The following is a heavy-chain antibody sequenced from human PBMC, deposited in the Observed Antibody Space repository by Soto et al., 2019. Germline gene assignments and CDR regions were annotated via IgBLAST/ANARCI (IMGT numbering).Heavy chain of an antibody. CDR1: GGTFNNYA. J-gene: IGHJ6*02. V-gene: IGHV1-69*13. Sequence: VQLVQSGAEVKKPGSSVKVSCKASGGTFNNYAFSWVRQAPGQGLEWLGGIIPIFGTADYAQKFQGRVTITADEPTSTVHMEVSSLRSDDTAVYYCGRWLKEGGIGGNYYYGMDVWGQGTTVTVSS. D-gene: IGHD3-22*01. CDR3: GRWLKEGGIGGNYYYGMDV. CDR2: IIPIFGTA.